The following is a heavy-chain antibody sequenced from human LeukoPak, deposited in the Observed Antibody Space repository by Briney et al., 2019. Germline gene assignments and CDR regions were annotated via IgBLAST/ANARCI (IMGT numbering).Heavy chain of an antibody. CDR3: ARSSTEGYFDY. CDR1: GGSISSYY. J-gene: IGHJ4*02. Sequence: SETLSLTCTVSGGSISSYYWSWIRQPPGKGLEWIGYIYYSGSTKYNPSLKSRVTISVDTSKNQFSLKLSSVTAADTAVYYCARSSTEGYFDYWGQGTLVTVSS. CDR2: IYYSGST. V-gene: IGHV4-59*01.